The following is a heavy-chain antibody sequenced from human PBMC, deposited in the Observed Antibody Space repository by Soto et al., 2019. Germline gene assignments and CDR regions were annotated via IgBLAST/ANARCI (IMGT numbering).Heavy chain of an antibody. Sequence: QVQLVQSGAEVKKPGASVKVSCKASGYTFTSYAMHWVRQAPGQRLEWMGWINAGNGNTKYSQKVQGRVTLTRDTSASTAYRDLGSLRSEDTAVYYCAGSWDWNYAGDNWFDPSGQGTLVTVSS. V-gene: IGHV1-3*01. CDR1: GYTFTSYA. CDR2: INAGNGNT. J-gene: IGHJ5*02. D-gene: IGHD1-7*01. CDR3: AGSWDWNYAGDNWFDP.